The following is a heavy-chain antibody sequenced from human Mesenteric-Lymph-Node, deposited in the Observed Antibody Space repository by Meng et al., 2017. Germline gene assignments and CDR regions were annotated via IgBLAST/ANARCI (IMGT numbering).Heavy chain of an antibody. D-gene: IGHD1-7*01. CDR2: ISDSGSAQ. Sequence: GESLKISGAASGFSFSDSYMSWIRQVPGKGLEFVSYISDSGSAQYYADSVKGRFTISRDNTKNSLSLQMNSLTVDDTAVYYCAGSRTYPSYFEYLGQGTLVTVSS. CDR3: AGSRTYPSYFEY. CDR1: GFSFSDSY. V-gene: IGHV3-11*01. J-gene: IGHJ4*02.